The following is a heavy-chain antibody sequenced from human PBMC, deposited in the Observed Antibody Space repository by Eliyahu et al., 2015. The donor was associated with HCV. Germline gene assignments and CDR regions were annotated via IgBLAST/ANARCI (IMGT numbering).Heavy chain of an antibody. D-gene: IGHD6-19*01. Sequence: QVQLQESGPGLVKPSETLSLTCTVSGGXIXTYXWXWIRQPPGKGLEWIGYIHYSGSTNYNPSLKSRVTISIDTSKNQFSLNLTSVTAADTAMYYCASGGGGIAVTGTGGWFDPWGQGTLVTVSS. CDR3: ASGGGGIAVTGTGGWFDP. CDR1: GGXIXTYX. J-gene: IGHJ5*02. CDR2: IHYSGST. V-gene: IGHV4-59*01.